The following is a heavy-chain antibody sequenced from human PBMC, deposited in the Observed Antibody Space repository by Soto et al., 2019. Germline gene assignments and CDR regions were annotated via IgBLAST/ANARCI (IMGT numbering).Heavy chain of an antibody. D-gene: IGHD3-22*01. CDR2: ISSSSSYI. CDR3: ARPEYYYDSRGYYGY. Sequence: GGSLRLSCAASGFTFSSYSMNWVRQAPGKGLEWVSSISSSSSYIYYADSVKGRFTISRDNAKNSMYLQMNSLIAEDTGVYYCARPEYYYDSRGYYGYWGQGTLVTVSS. CDR1: GFTFSSYS. J-gene: IGHJ4*02. V-gene: IGHV3-21*01.